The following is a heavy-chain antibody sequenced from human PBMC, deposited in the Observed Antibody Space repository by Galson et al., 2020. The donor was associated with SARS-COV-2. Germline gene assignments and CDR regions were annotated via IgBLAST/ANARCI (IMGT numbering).Heavy chain of an antibody. J-gene: IGHJ4*02. V-gene: IGHV2-5*02. CDR3: AHLYSYGYGYYFDY. Sequence: KMSGPTLVKPTQTLTLTCTFSGFSLSTSGVGVGWIRQPPGKALEWPALIYWDDDKRYSPSLKSRLTITKDTSKNQVVLTMTNMDPVDTATYYCAHLYSYGYGYYFDYWGQGTLVTVSS. CDR2: IYWDDDK. CDR1: GFSLSTSGVG. D-gene: IGHD5-18*01.